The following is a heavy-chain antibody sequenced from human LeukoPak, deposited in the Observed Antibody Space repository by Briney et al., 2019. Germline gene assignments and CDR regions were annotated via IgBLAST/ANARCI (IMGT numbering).Heavy chain of an antibody. Sequence: ASVKVSCKASGYTFTSYDINWVRQATGQGLEWMGWMNPNSGNTGYAQKFQGRVTITRNTSISTAYMELSSLRSEDTAVYYCARAGSDYAYYYMDVWGKGTTVTVSS. CDR1: GYTFTSYD. D-gene: IGHD3-10*01. V-gene: IGHV1-8*03. J-gene: IGHJ6*03. CDR2: MNPNSGNT. CDR3: ARAGSDYAYYYMDV.